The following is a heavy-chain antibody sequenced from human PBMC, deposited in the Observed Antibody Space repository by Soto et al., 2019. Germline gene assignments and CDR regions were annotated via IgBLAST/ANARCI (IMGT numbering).Heavy chain of an antibody. CDR2: IYYSGST. J-gene: IGHJ4*02. CDR3: ARVPRYNWNYVDC. D-gene: IGHD1-20*01. V-gene: IGHV4-59*01. Sequence: PSETLSFTCTVSGGSISSYYGSWIRQPPGKGLEWIGYIYYSGSTNYNPSLKSRVTISVDTSKNQFSLKLSSVTAADTAVYYCARVPRYNWNYVDCWGQGTLVTVSS. CDR1: GGSISSYY.